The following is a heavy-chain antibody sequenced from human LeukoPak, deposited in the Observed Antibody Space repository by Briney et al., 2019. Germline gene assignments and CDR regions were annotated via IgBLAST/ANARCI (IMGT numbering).Heavy chain of an antibody. D-gene: IGHD2-2*01. CDR2: IYHSGST. J-gene: IGHJ3*02. CDR1: GYSISSGYY. Sequence: SETLSLTCAVSGYSISSGYYWGWIRQPPGKGLEWIGSIYHSGSTYYNPSLKSRVTISVDTSKNQFPLKLSSVTAADTAVYYCARHRSGVVVPAADDAFDIWGQGTMVTVSS. V-gene: IGHV4-38-2*01. CDR3: ARHRSGVVVPAADDAFDI.